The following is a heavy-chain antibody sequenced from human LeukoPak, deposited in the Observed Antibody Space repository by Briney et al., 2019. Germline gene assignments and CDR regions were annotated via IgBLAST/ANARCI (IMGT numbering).Heavy chain of an antibody. CDR2: IGRGSGPI. Sequence: EPGGSLRLSCAASGFTFSDYSMDWVRQAPGRGLEWVSHIGRGSGPIYYADSVKGRFTIPRDNARKSLYLQMNSPRAEDTAVYYCARLGYHEPLDYWGQGALVTVSS. V-gene: IGHV3-48*04. J-gene: IGHJ4*02. CDR3: ARLGYHEPLDY. CDR1: GFTFSDYS. D-gene: IGHD2-15*01.